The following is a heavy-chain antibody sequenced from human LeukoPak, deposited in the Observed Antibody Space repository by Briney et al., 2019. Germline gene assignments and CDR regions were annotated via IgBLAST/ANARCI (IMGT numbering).Heavy chain of an antibody. J-gene: IGHJ5*02. V-gene: IGHV4-28*01. Sequence: SETLSLTCAVSGFSISSRNWWGWIRQPPGKGLEWIGYIYYLGGTYYNPSLRSRLNMSVDTSKNQFSLKLSSVTAVDTAVYYCARSTVVTPMWFDPWGQGTLVTVSS. D-gene: IGHD4-23*01. CDR2: IYYLGGT. CDR1: GFSISSRNW. CDR3: ARSTVVTPMWFDP.